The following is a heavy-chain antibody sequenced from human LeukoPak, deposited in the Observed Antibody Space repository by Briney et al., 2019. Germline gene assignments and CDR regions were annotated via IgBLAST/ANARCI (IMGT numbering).Heavy chain of an antibody. Sequence: GGSLRLSCAASGFTFSSYWMSWVRQAPGKGLEWVANIKQDGSEKYYVDSVKGRFTISRDNAKNSLYLQMNSLRAEDTAVYYCARGAHCSSTSCLLYNWFDPGGQGTLVTVSA. CDR1: GFTFSSYW. J-gene: IGHJ5*02. CDR3: ARGAHCSSTSCLLYNWFDP. V-gene: IGHV3-7*03. CDR2: IKQDGSEK. D-gene: IGHD2-2*01.